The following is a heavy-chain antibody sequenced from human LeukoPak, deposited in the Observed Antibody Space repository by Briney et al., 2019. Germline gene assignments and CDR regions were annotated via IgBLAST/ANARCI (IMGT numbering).Heavy chain of an antibody. CDR1: GGTFSSYA. CDR2: IIPILGTA. CDR3: ARVWVTPYYYYGMDV. V-gene: IGHV1-69*13. D-gene: IGHD3-16*01. J-gene: IGHJ6*02. Sequence: SVKVSCKASGGTFSSYAISWVRQAPGQGLEWMGGIIPILGTANYAQKFQGRVTITADESTSTAYMELSSLRSEDTAVYYCARVWVTPYYYYGMDVWGQGTTVTVSS.